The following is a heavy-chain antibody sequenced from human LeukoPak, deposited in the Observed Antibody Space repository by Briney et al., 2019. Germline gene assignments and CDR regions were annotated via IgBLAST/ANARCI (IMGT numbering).Heavy chain of an antibody. CDR3: ARGPITPPRGYSYGYGSAGVVGYYFDY. Sequence: GASVKVSCKASGYTFTGYYMHWVRQAPGQGLEWMGWINPNSGGTNYAQKFQGRVTMTRDTSISTAYMELSRLRSDDTAVYYCARGPITPPRGYSYGYGSAGVVGYYFDYWGQGTLVTVSS. CDR2: INPNSGGT. D-gene: IGHD5-18*01. V-gene: IGHV1-2*02. J-gene: IGHJ4*02. CDR1: GYTFTGYY.